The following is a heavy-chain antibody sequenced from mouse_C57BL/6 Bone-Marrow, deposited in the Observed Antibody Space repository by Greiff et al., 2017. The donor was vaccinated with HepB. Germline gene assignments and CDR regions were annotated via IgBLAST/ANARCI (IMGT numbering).Heavy chain of an antibody. J-gene: IGHJ2*01. V-gene: IGHV1-5*01. CDR1: GYTFISYW. CDR2: IYPGNSDT. CDR3: ATLELVPYYFDY. D-gene: IGHD2-2*01. Sequence: VQLQQSGTVLARPGASVKMSCKTSGYTFISYWMHWVKQRPGLGLEWIGAIYPGNSDTSYNQRFKGKAKLTAVTSAITAYMELSSLTNEDSAVYYCATLELVPYYFDYWGPGTTLTVSS.